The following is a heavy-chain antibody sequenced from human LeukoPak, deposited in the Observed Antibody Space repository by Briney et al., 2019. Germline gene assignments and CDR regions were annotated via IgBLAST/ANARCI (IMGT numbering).Heavy chain of an antibody. Sequence: GGSLRLSCAASGFTFSSYAMSWVRQAPGKGLEWVSAIVGSGGSTYYADSVKGRFTISRDNSKNTLYLQMNSLRAEDTAVYYCAKDVRWELRAFNYWGQGTMVTVSS. V-gene: IGHV3-23*01. CDR2: IVGSGGST. CDR1: GFTFSSYA. D-gene: IGHD1-26*01. J-gene: IGHJ4*02. CDR3: AKDVRWELRAFNY.